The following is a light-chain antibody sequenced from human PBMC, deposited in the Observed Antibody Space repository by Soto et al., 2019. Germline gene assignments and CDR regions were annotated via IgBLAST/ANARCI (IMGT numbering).Light chain of an antibody. J-gene: IGKJ2*01. CDR1: QSVLYSSNNKNY. CDR2: WAS. Sequence: DIVLTQSPDSLAVSLGERATINCKSSQSVLYSSNNKNYLAWYQQKPGQPPKLLIYWASTRESGVPDRFSGSGSGTDFTLTISSLQAEDVAVYYCQQYYRTPPAFTFGQGTKLEIK. V-gene: IGKV4-1*01. CDR3: QQYYRTPPAFT.